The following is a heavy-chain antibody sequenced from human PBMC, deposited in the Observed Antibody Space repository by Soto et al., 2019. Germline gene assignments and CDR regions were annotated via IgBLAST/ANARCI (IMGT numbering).Heavy chain of an antibody. D-gene: IGHD3-3*01. CDR1: VGTFSSYT. Sequence: QVQLVQSGAEVKKPGSSVKVSCKASVGTFSSYTISWVRQAPGQGLEWMGRIIPILGIANYAQKFQGRVMISADKATSTADMELGSWRSEDSAVYYCARDPRGVFWSGRADAFGIGGQGTMVTVSS. J-gene: IGHJ3*02. CDR3: ARDPRGVFWSGRADAFGI. V-gene: IGHV1-69*08. CDR2: IIPILGIA.